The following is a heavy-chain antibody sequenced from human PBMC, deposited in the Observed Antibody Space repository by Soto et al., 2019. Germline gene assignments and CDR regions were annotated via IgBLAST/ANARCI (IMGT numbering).Heavy chain of an antibody. J-gene: IGHJ4*02. CDR2: VNPNTGNT. CDR3: ARGRIVVGVSDY. CDR1: GYTFTSFD. V-gene: IGHV1-8*01. D-gene: IGHD2-15*01. Sequence: QVQLVQSGAEVKKPGASVKVSCKASGYTFTSFDINWVRQATGQGLEWMGWVNPNTGNTGYAQKFQGRATMTSNISISIAYMEHSNLRSEDTAVYYCARGRIVVGVSDYWGQGTLVSVSS.